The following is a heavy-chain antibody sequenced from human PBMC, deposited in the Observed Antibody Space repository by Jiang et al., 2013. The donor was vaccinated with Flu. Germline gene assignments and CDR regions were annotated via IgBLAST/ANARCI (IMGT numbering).Heavy chain of an antibody. CDR2: IFSDGRT. J-gene: IGHJ4*02. D-gene: IGHD3-22*01. CDR1: GVSINGNSYY. Sequence: PGLVKPSETLALTCTVSGVSINGNSYYWGWIRQTPGKGLEWIGTIFSDGRTYYKAALKTRLTMSMDTSKNQFSLMLASVTAADTAVYYCARVGRTYYDSSGYYPFWGQGILVTVSS. CDR3: ARVGRTYYDSSGYYPF. V-gene: IGHV4-39*01.